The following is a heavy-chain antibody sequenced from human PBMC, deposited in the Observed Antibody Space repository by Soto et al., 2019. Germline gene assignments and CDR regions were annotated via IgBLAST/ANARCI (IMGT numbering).Heavy chain of an antibody. CDR2: IFFTGSA. V-gene: IGHV4-61*01. CDR3: ARDGHGMDV. J-gene: IGHJ6*02. Sequence: PSGPLSLTCTVSGGSVSTGSYYWIWIRQPPGKGLEWIGKIFFTGSAHYNPSLSNRVTMSVDTSKDQFSLTLTSVTAADTAVYYCARDGHGMDVWGQGTTVTVSS. CDR1: GGSVSTGSYY.